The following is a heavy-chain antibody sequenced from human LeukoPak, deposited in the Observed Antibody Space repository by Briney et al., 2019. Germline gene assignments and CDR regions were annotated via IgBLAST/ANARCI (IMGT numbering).Heavy chain of an antibody. CDR2: ISYDGSNK. CDR1: GFTFSSYG. V-gene: IGHV3-30*18. J-gene: IGHJ6*02. D-gene: IGHD2-2*01. Sequence: GGSLRLPCAASGFTFSSYGMHWVRQAPGKGLEWVAVISYDGSNKYYADSVKGRFTISRDNSKNTLYLQMNSLRAEDTAVYYCAKDWKYQLQNLYYYYGMDVWGQGTTVTVSS. CDR3: AKDWKYQLQNLYYYYGMDV.